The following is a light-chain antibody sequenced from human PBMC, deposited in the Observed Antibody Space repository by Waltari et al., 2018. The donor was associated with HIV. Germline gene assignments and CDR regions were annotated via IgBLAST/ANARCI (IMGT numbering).Light chain of an antibody. CDR2: GNR. V-gene: IGLV1-51*01. J-gene: IGLJ1*01. CDR3: GTWDSSLSAVV. Sequence: QSVLTQPPSVSAAPGQKVTISCSGSTSNLGNNYVSWYQRLPGTAPKLLIYGNRMRPSGIHGRFSGSKSGTSATLGITGLQTGDEADYYCGTWDSSLSAVVFGTGTKVTGL. CDR1: TSNLGNNY.